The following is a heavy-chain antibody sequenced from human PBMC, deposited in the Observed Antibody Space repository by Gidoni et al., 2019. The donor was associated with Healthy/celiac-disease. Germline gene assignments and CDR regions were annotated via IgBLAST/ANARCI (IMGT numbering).Heavy chain of an antibody. V-gene: IGHV1-2*02. CDR2: INPNSGGT. Sequence: QVQLVQSGAEVKKPGASVKVSCKASGYTFTGYYMHWVRQAPGQGLEWMGWINPNSGGTNYAQKFQGRVTMTRDTSISTAYMELSRLRSDDTAVYYCAREEVGDFWSGPRAFDIWGQGTMVTVSS. CDR3: AREEVGDFWSGPRAFDI. D-gene: IGHD3-3*01. CDR1: GYTFTGYY. J-gene: IGHJ3*02.